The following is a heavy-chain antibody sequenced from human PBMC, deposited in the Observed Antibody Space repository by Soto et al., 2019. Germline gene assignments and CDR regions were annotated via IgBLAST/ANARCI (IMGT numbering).Heavy chain of an antibody. CDR1: GFTFTSSA. CDR2: IVVGSGNT. J-gene: IGHJ3*02. D-gene: IGHD3-22*01. V-gene: IGHV1-58*01. CDR3: AATYYYDSSGYYSNAFDI. Sequence: SVKVSCKASGFTFTSSAVQWVRQARGQRLEWIGWIVVGSGNTNYAQKFQERVTITRDMSTSTAYMELSSLRSEDTAVYYCAATYYYDSSGYYSNAFDIWGQGTMVTVSS.